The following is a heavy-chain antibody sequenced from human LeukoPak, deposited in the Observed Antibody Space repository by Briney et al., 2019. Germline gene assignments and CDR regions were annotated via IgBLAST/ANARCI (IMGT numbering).Heavy chain of an antibody. CDR2: IYYSGST. CDR3: ARGSYVGPTSGYFDY. D-gene: IGHD1-26*01. J-gene: IGHJ4*02. V-gene: IGHV4-31*02. Sequence: LRLSCAASGFTVSSNYMSWIRQHPGKGLECIGYIYYSGSTYYNPSLKSRVTISVDTSKNQFSLKLSSVTAADTAVYYCARGSYVGPTSGYFDYWGQGTLVTVSS. CDR1: GFTVSSNY.